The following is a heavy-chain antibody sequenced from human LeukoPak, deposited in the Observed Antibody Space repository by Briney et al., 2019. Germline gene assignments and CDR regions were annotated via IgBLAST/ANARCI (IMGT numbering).Heavy chain of an antibody. V-gene: IGHV4-34*01. CDR1: GGSFSGYY. CDR2: INHSGST. D-gene: IGHD4-11*01. Sequence: SETLSLTCAVYGGSFSGYYWSWIRQPPGKGLEWIGEINHSGSTNYNPSLKSRVTISVDTSKNQFSLKLSSVTAADTAVYYCARHKGYSNYDYWGQGTLVTVSS. J-gene: IGHJ4*02. CDR3: ARHKGYSNYDY.